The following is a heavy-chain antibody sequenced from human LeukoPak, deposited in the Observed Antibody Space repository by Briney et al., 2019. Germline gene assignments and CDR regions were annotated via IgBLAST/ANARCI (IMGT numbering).Heavy chain of an antibody. CDR2: IIPIFGTA. J-gene: IGHJ4*02. V-gene: IGHV1-69*13. Sequence: VKVSCKASGGTFSSYAISWVRQAPGQGLEWMGRIIPIFGTANYAQKFQGRVTITTDESTSTAYMELSSLRSEDTAVYYCASEGYYYDSNGYFDYWGQGTLVTVSS. D-gene: IGHD3-22*01. CDR3: ASEGYYYDSNGYFDY. CDR1: GGTFSSYA.